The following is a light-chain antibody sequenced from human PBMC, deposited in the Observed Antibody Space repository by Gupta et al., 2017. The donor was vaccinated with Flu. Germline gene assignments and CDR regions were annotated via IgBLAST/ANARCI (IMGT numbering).Light chain of an antibody. CDR2: YDN. Sequence: SVLTPPPSVSPAPGQRVTIPCSGSSSNIGSNAVTCYQQLPGETPKLLIYYDNLASSGVAERFSGSKSGTTAALAISGLQAQDEADYYCASWDESRNGWVFGGGTKLTVL. CDR1: SSNIGSNA. CDR3: ASWDESRNGWV. J-gene: IGLJ3*02. V-gene: IGLV1-36*01.